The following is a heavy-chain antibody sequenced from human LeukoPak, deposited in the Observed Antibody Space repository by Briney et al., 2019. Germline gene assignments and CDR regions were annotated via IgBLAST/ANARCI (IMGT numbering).Heavy chain of an antibody. Sequence: GGSLRLSCAASGFTFTNYAMSWVRQAPGKGLEWVSSIFPSGGEIHYADSVRGRFTISRDNSKSTLSLQMNSLRAEDTAIYYCATYRQVLLPFESWGQGTLVTVSS. CDR3: ATYRQVLLPFES. D-gene: IGHD2-8*02. CDR2: IFPSGGEI. CDR1: GFTFTNYA. V-gene: IGHV3-23*01. J-gene: IGHJ4*02.